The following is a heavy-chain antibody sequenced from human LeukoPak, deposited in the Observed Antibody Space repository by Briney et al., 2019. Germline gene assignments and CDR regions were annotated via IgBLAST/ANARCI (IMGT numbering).Heavy chain of an antibody. Sequence: SETLSLTCTVSGGSISSYYWGWIRQPPGRGLEWIGGIYYSGSTYYNPSLKSRVTISVGTSKNQFSLKVISVTAADTAVYYCARPTKGTAAPGYDQWGQGILVTVAS. D-gene: IGHD6-6*01. J-gene: IGHJ4*02. CDR2: IYYSGST. CDR3: ARPTKGTAAPGYDQ. CDR1: GGSISSYY. V-gene: IGHV4-39*01.